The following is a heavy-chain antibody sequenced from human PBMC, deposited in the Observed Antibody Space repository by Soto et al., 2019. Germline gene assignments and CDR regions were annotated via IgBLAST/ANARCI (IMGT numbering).Heavy chain of an antibody. V-gene: IGHV3-30-3*01. CDR1: GFTFSSYA. CDR3: ARAQGGYSDAFDI. Sequence: AGGSLRLSCAASGFTFSSYAMHWVRQAPGKGLEWVAVISYDGSNKYYADSVKGRFTISRDNSKNTLYLQMNSLRAEDTAVYYCARAQGGYSDAFDIWGQGTMVTVSS. CDR2: ISYDGSNK. D-gene: IGHD3-10*01. J-gene: IGHJ3*02.